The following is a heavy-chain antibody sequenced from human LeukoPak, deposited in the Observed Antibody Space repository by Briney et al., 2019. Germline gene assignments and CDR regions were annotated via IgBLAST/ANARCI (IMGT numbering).Heavy chain of an antibody. CDR1: GGSISSYY. CDR3: ARQLQWLAHNWFDP. CDR2: IYYSGST. Sequence: SETLSLTCTVSGGSISSYYWSWIRQPPGKGLEWIGYIYYSGSTNYNPSLKSRVTISVDTSKNQFSLKLSSVTAADTAVYYCARQLQWLAHNWFDPWGQGTLVTVSS. J-gene: IGHJ5*02. D-gene: IGHD6-19*01. V-gene: IGHV4-59*08.